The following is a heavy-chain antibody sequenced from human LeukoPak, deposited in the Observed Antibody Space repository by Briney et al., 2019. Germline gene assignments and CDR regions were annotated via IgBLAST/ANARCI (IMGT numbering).Heavy chain of an antibody. CDR3: AKDHSGGSCDP. V-gene: IGHV3-30*18. D-gene: IGHD2-15*01. CDR1: GFTFSSYG. Sequence: GGSLRLSCAASGFTFSSYGMHWLRQGPGKGLEWVAVISYDGSNKYYADSVKGRFTISRDNSKNTLYLQMNSLRAEDTAVYYCAKDHSGGSCDPWGQGTLVTVSS. CDR2: ISYDGSNK. J-gene: IGHJ5*02.